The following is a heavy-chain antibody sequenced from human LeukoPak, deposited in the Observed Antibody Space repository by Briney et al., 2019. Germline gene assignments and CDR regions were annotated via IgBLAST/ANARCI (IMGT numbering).Heavy chain of an antibody. CDR1: GGTFSSYA. D-gene: IGHD3-22*01. Sequence: ASVKVSCKXSGGTFSSYAISWVRQAPGQGLKWMGGIIPIFGTANYAQKFQGRVTITTDESTSTAYMERSSLRSEDTAVYYCAINYYDSSGYQPFDYWGQGTLVTVSS. CDR2: IIPIFGTA. CDR3: AINYYDSSGYQPFDY. J-gene: IGHJ4*02. V-gene: IGHV1-69*05.